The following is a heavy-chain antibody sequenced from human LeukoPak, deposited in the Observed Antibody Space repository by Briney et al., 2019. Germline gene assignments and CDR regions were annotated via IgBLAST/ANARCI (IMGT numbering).Heavy chain of an antibody. Sequence: GSLRLSFGASGITFSSLWVPWVRQTSGKGLVGVLRINSDGSSTSYADSVKGRFTISRDNAKNSLYLQMSSLRVEDTAVYYCTRRPYSSSWYYFDYWGQGTLVTVSS. CDR1: GITFSSLW. CDR3: TRRPYSSSWYYFDY. V-gene: IGHV3-74*01. D-gene: IGHD6-13*01. CDR2: INSDGSST. J-gene: IGHJ4*02.